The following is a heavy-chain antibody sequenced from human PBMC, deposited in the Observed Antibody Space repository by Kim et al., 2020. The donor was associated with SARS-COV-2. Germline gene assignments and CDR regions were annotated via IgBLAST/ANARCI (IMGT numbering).Heavy chain of an antibody. CDR3: ARVFQDLSGYFYLRF. CDR2: ISSDTGFP. D-gene: IGHD3-22*01. CDR1: GYIFTSYG. V-gene: IGHV7-4-1*02. J-gene: IGHJ4*02. Sequence: ASVKVSCKASGYIFTSYGIHWVRQAPGQGLEWMGWISSDTGFPTYAQDFTGRFVFSLDTSFSTAYLQISSLKADDTAIYYCARVFQDLSGYFYLRFWGQGTLVTVSS.